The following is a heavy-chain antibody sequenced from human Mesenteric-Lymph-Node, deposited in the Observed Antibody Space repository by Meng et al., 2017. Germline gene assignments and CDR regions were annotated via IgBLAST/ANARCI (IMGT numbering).Heavy chain of an antibody. CDR3: AREGSVTTDY. CDR1: GFSFSTYW. J-gene: IGHJ4*02. CDR2: INTVGSTT. V-gene: IGHV3-74*01. D-gene: IGHD4-17*01. Sequence: EGQLVEAGGCLVQPGVSLRLSCAVSGFSFSTYWMHWVRQAPGKGLVWVSHINTVGSTTTYADSVKGRFTISRDNAKNTLYLQMNSLTAEDTAVYYCAREGSVTTDYWGQGTLVTVSS.